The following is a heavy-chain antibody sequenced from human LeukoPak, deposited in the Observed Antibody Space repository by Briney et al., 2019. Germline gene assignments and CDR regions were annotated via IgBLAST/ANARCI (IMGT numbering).Heavy chain of an antibody. CDR3: ARGGLVRSFDY. D-gene: IGHD6-19*01. V-gene: IGHV3-74*01. Sequence: GGSLRLSCAASGFTFSSYWMHWVRQAPGKGLVWVSRINSDGSSTSYADSVKGRFTISRDNAKNTLYLQMNSLRAEDTAVYYCARGGLVRSFDYWGQGTLVTVSS. J-gene: IGHJ4*02. CDR2: INSDGSST. CDR1: GFTFSSYW.